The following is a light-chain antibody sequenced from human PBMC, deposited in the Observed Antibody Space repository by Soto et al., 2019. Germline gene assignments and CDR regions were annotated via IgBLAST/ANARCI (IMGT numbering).Light chain of an antibody. V-gene: IGKV3-15*01. CDR2: GAS. CDR3: QQYNNWPPWT. Sequence: EIVMTHSPATLSVSPGERATLSCRASQSVSSNLAWYQQKPGQAPRLLIYGASTRATCIPAMFSGSGSGTEFTRTISSLQSEDFVVYYCQQYNNWPPWTFGQGTKV. CDR1: QSVSSN. J-gene: IGKJ1*01.